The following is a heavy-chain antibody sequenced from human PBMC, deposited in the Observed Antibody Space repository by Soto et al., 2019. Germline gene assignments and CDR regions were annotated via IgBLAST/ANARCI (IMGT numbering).Heavy chain of an antibody. J-gene: IGHJ4*02. D-gene: IGHD1-1*01. Sequence: QVQLVESGGGVVQPGRSLRLSCAASGFTFSSYGMHWVRQAPGKGLEWVAVISYDGSNKYYADSVKGRFTISRDNSKNTLYRHMNSLCADDRAVYYCAPGLELERRGGFDYWGQGTLVTVSS. CDR1: GFTFSSYG. CDR2: ISYDGSNK. V-gene: IGHV3-30*03. CDR3: APGLELERRGGFDY.